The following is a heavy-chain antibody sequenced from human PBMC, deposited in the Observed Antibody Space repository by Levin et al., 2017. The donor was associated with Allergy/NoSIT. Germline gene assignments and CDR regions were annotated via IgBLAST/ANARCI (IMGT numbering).Heavy chain of an antibody. V-gene: IGHV3-74*01. Sequence: GESLKISCAASGFTFSSYWMHWVRQAPGKGLVWVSRINSDGSSTSYADSVKGRFTISRDNAKNTLYLQMNSLRAEDTAVYYCARGTADMAYWGQGTLVTVSS. CDR2: INSDGSST. J-gene: IGHJ4*02. CDR1: GFTFSSYW. CDR3: ARGTADMAY. D-gene: IGHD5-24*01.